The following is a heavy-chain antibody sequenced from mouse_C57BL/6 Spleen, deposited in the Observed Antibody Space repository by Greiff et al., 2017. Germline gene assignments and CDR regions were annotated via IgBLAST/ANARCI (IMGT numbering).Heavy chain of an antibody. CDR3: ARRLRYYAMDY. CDR2: ISSGSSTI. J-gene: IGHJ4*01. CDR1: GFTFSDYG. D-gene: IGHD2-4*01. Sequence: DVHLVESAGGLVKPGGSLKLSCAASGFTFSDYGMHWVRQAPEKGLEWVAYISSGSSTIYYADTVKGRFTISRDNAKNTLFLQMTSLRSEDTAMYYCARRLRYYAMDYWGQGTSVTVSS. V-gene: IGHV5-17*01.